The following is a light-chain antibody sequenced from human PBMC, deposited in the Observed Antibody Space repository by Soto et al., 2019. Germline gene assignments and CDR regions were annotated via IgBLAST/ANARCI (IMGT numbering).Light chain of an antibody. Sequence: QSALTQPASVSGSPGQSITISCTGTSSDIGGYNYVSWYQQHPGKVPKLLIYEVTKRPSGVPDRFSGSKSGNTASLTVSGLQAEDEADYYCSSYAGSNNFVFGTGTKLTVL. J-gene: IGLJ1*01. V-gene: IGLV2-8*01. CDR1: SSDIGGYNY. CDR2: EVT. CDR3: SSYAGSNNFV.